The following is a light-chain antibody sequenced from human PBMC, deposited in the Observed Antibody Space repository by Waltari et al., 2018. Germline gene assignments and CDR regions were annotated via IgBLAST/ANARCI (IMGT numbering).Light chain of an antibody. CDR1: SSDVGSYNL. CDR3: CSYAGGSTPWV. CDR2: EVN. Sequence: QSALTQPASVSGSPGQSITISCTGTSSDVGSYNLVSWYQQYPGKAPKLMICEVNKRPAGVSHRFCGSKYGNTASLTIAGLQAEDEADYYCCSYAGGSTPWVFGGGTKLTVL. V-gene: IGLV2-23*02. J-gene: IGLJ3*02.